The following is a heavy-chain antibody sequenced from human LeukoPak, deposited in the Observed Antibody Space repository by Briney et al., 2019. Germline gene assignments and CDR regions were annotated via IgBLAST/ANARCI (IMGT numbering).Heavy chain of an antibody. D-gene: IGHD2-2*01. CDR2: ISSSSSYI. J-gene: IGHJ4*02. CDR1: GFTFSSYS. Sequence: GGSLRLSCAASGFTFSSYSMNWVRQAPGKGLEWVSSISSSSSYIYYADSVKGRFTISTDNAKNSLYLQMNRLSAEATAVYYCARGGSTSYLIDYWGQGTLVTVSS. CDR3: ARGGSTSYLIDY. V-gene: IGHV3-21*01.